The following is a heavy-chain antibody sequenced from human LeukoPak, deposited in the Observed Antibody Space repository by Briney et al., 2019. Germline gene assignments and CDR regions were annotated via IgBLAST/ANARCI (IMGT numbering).Heavy chain of an antibody. D-gene: IGHD6-13*01. V-gene: IGHV1-8*01. CDR1: GYTFTSYD. Sequence: ASVKVSCKASGYTFTSYDINWVRQATGQGLGWMGWMNPNSGNTGYAQKFQGRVTMTRNTSISTAHMELSSLRSEDTAVYYCARGRYSSSWYTYYYYGMDVWGQGTTVTVSS. J-gene: IGHJ6*02. CDR3: ARGRYSSSWYTYYYYGMDV. CDR2: MNPNSGNT.